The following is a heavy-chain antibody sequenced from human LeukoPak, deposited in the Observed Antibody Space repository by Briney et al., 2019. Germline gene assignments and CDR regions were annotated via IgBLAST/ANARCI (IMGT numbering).Heavy chain of an antibody. J-gene: IGHJ6*02. V-gene: IGHV3-74*01. Sequence: GGSLRLSCAASGFTFSSYWMHWVRQAPGKGLVWVSRINSDGSSTSYADSVKGRFTISRDNAKNTLYLQMNSLRAEDTAVYYCARDTAMANYYYYGIDVWGQGTTVTVSS. D-gene: IGHD5-18*01. CDR3: ARDTAMANYYYYGIDV. CDR1: GFTFSSYW. CDR2: INSDGSST.